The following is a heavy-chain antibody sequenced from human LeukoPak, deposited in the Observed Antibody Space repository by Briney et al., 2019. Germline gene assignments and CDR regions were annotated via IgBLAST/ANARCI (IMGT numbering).Heavy chain of an antibody. CDR2: IRSRTYGGTT. CDR3: ARDQYAGYDPYYFDY. J-gene: IGHJ4*02. V-gene: IGHV3-49*04. Sequence: PGGSLRLSCTASGFTLGTYAMTWVRQAPGRGLEWVSFIRSRTYGGTTEYAASVKGRFTISRDDSKSIAYLQMNSLKTEDTAVYYCARDQYAGYDPYYFDYWGQGTLVTVTS. D-gene: IGHD2-2*01. CDR1: GFTLGTYA.